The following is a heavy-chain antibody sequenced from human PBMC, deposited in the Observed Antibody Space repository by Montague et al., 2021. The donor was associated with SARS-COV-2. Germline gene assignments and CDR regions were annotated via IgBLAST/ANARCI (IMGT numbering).Heavy chain of an antibody. V-gene: IGHV4-34*01. CDR2: VDHSGNN. Sequence: SETLSLTCAVYGGSFHIFSWGWIRQSPGKGLEWIGEVDHSGNNNYNPSLKSRVTISVDTSKNQFSLNLTSVTAADTAIYYCARGTRAVQITPGLRYWGQGTQVAVSS. CDR3: ARGTRAVQITPGLRY. J-gene: IGHJ4*02. D-gene: IGHD2-15*01. CDR1: GGSFHIFS.